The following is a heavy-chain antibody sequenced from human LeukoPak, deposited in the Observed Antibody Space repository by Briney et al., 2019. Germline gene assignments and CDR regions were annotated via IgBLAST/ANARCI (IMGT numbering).Heavy chain of an antibody. CDR3: ARLGGWFDP. CDR2: INHSGST. CDR1: GGSFSGYY. Sequence: SETLSLTCAVYGGSFSGYYWNWIRQPPGKGLEWIGEINHSGSTNYNPSLKSRVTISVDTSKNQFSLKLSSVTAADTAVYYCARLGGWFDPWGQGTLDTVSS. V-gene: IGHV4-34*01. J-gene: IGHJ5*02. D-gene: IGHD4-23*01.